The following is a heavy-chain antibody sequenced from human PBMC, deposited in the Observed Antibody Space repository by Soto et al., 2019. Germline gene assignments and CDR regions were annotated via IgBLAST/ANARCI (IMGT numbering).Heavy chain of an antibody. Sequence: EVQLLESGGGLVQPGGSLRLSCAASGFTFSSYTMSWVRQGPGKGLEWVSGISSSGGSTGYADSVKGRFTISKDNFKNTLYLQMNSLRAEDTDVYYCARGWGDYWGEGTPVTVSS. D-gene: IGHD7-27*01. V-gene: IGHV3-23*01. J-gene: IGHJ4*02. CDR1: GFTFSSYT. CDR3: ARGWGDY. CDR2: ISSSGGST.